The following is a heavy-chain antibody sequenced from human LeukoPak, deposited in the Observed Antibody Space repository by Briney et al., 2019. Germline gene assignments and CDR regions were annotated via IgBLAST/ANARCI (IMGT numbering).Heavy chain of an antibody. CDR3: VRDVGASNFDS. V-gene: IGHV4-59*01. D-gene: IGHD1-26*01. Sequence: SETLSLTCTVSGGSISSYYWSWIRQPPGKGLEWIGYIYYSGSTNYNPSLKSRVTISVDTSKNQFSLKLSSVTAADTAVYYCVRDVGASNFDSWGQGVQVTVSS. J-gene: IGHJ4*02. CDR2: IYYSGST. CDR1: GGSISSYY.